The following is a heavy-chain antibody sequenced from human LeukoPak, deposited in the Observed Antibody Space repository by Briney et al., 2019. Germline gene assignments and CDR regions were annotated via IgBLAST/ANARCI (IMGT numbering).Heavy chain of an antibody. D-gene: IGHD6-13*01. CDR1: GYSISSGYY. CDR3: AKDSSTWGNLAGHFDS. CDR2: IYHSGST. J-gene: IGHJ4*02. Sequence: SETLSLTCTVSGYSISSGYYWGWIRQPPGKGLEWIGSIYHSGSTYYNPSLKSRVTMSVDTSKNQFSLKLSSVTAADTAVYYCAKDSSTWGNLAGHFDSWGQGTLVTVSS. V-gene: IGHV4-38-2*02.